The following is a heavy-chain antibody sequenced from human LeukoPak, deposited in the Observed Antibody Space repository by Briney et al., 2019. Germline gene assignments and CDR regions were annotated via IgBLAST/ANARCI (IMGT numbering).Heavy chain of an antibody. CDR1: GGSFSGYY. Sequence: SETLSLTCAVYGGSFSGYYWSWIRQPPGKGLEWIGEINHSGSTNYNPSLKSRVTISVDTSKNQFSLKLSSVTAADTAVYYCASYDSSGYYSDYWGQGTLVTVSS. J-gene: IGHJ4*02. V-gene: IGHV4-34*01. CDR2: INHSGST. D-gene: IGHD3-22*01. CDR3: ASYDSSGYYSDY.